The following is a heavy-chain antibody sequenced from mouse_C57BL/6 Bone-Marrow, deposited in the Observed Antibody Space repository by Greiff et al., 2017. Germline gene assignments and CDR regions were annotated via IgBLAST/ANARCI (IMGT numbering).Heavy chain of an antibody. Sequence: EVLLVESGAELVRPGASVKLSCTASGFNIKDDYMHWVKQRPEQGLEWIGGIDPEDGDTEYAAKFQGKATITADTSSNTAYLQLSSLTSEDTAVYYCTRFAYWGQGTLVTVSA. CDR1: GFNIKDDY. V-gene: IGHV14-4*01. CDR2: IDPEDGDT. J-gene: IGHJ3*01. CDR3: TRFAY.